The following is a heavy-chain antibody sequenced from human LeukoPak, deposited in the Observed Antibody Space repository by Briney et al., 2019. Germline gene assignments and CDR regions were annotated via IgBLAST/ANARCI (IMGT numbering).Heavy chain of an antibody. Sequence: SQTLSLTCTVSGGSISSGSYYWSWIRQPAGKGREWMGRIYTSGSTNYNPSLKSRVTISVDTSKNQFSLKLSSVTAADTAVYYCATDLLRLNYYYMDVWGKGTTVTVSS. CDR3: ATDLLRLNYYYMDV. V-gene: IGHV4-61*02. D-gene: IGHD3-3*01. CDR2: IYTSGST. J-gene: IGHJ6*03. CDR1: GGSISSGSYY.